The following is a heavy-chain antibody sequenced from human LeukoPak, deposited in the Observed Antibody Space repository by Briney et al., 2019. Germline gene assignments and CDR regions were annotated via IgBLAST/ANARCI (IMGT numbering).Heavy chain of an antibody. V-gene: IGHV3-33*08. Sequence: GGSLRLSCAASGFTFSSYWMSWVRQAPGKGLEWVAVIWYDGSNKYYADSVKGRFTISRDNSKNTLYLQMNSLRAEDTAVYYCARDQAYSSSFSFYYYYMDVWGKGTTVTVSS. CDR1: GFTFSSYW. CDR2: IWYDGSNK. J-gene: IGHJ6*03. CDR3: ARDQAYSSSFSFYYYYMDV. D-gene: IGHD6-6*01.